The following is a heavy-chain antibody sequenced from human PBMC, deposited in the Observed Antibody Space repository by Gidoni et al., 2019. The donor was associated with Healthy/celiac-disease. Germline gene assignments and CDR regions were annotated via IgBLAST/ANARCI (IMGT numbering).Heavy chain of an antibody. D-gene: IGHD3-9*01. CDR1: GFTFSIYW. CDR3: VGMPGDILTGYYTDAFDI. CDR2: IKQDGSEK. Sequence: EVQLVESGGGLVQPGGSLSLSCAASGFTFSIYWRSWVRQAPGKGLEWVANIKQDGSEKYYVDSVKGRFTISRDNAKNSLYLQMNSLRAEDTAVYYCVGMPGDILTGYYTDAFDIWGQGTMVTVSS. V-gene: IGHV3-7*03. J-gene: IGHJ3*02.